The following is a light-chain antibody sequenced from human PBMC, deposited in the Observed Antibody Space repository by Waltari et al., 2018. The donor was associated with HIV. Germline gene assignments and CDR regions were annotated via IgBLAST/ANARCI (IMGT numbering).Light chain of an antibody. CDR3: ATWDDTLDGPV. J-gene: IGLJ3*02. V-gene: IGLV1-44*01. CDR2: SNS. CDR1: TSNIGSNS. Sequence: QSVLTQSPSASGTPGQRVTISCSGGTSNIGSNSVSWYQQVPGTDPQLFMFSNSLRPSGVPDLFAGSKSGTSASLAISGLQSEDEADYYCATWDDTLDGPVFGGGTRLTVL.